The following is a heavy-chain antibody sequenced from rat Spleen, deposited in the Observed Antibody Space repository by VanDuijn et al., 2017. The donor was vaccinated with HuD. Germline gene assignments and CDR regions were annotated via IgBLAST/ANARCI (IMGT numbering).Heavy chain of an antibody. CDR3: ARDPITLDY. Sequence: QVHLKESGPGLVQSSQTLSLTCTVFGFSLTTNGVSWVRQPPGEGLEWVAAISSGGSTYYNAALKSRLSISRDTSKSQVFLKMSSLQTEDTATYYCARDPITLDYWGQGVMVTVSS. CDR1: GFSLTTNG. CDR2: ISSGGST. D-gene: IGHD1-1*01. V-gene: IGHV2S12*01. J-gene: IGHJ2*01.